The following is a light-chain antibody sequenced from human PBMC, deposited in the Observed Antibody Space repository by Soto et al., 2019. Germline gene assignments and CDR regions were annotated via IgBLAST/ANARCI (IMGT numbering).Light chain of an antibody. J-gene: IGKJ5*01. CDR2: AAS. Sequence: DIQMTQSPSSLSASVGDRVTITCRASQSISSYLNWYHQKPGKAPNLLIYAASSLQRGVPSRFSGSGSGTDFTLTISSLQPEDFATYYCQQSYSTSITFGQGTRLEI. CDR1: QSISSY. CDR3: QQSYSTSIT. V-gene: IGKV1-39*01.